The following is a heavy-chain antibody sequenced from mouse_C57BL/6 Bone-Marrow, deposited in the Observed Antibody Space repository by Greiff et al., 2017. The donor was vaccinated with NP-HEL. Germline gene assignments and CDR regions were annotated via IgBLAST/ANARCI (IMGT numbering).Heavy chain of an antibody. CDR1: GYTFTSYW. Sequence: QVQLQQPGAELVKPGASVKLSCKASGYTFTSYWMHWVKQRPGPGLEWIGMIHPNRGSTNYNEKFKSKATLTVDKSSSTAYMQLSSLTSEDSAVYYCARKDLYAMDYWGQGTSGTVSS. V-gene: IGHV1-64*01. CDR3: ARKDLYAMDY. CDR2: IHPNRGST. J-gene: IGHJ4*01.